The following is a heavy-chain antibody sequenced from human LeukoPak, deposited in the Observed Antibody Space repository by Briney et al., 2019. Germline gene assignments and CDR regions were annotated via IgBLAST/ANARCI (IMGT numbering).Heavy chain of an antibody. CDR1: GYTFTSYD. D-gene: IGHD4-17*01. CDR3: ARNTPNYGDFGF. J-gene: IGHJ4*02. Sequence: ASVKVSCKASGYTFTSYDFNWVRQAPGQGLEWLGWMNPNSGDTGYAQRFQGRVSMTRDTSITTAYMELSSLRSDDTAIYYCARNTPNYGDFGFWGQGTLVTVSS. V-gene: IGHV1-8*01. CDR2: MNPNSGDT.